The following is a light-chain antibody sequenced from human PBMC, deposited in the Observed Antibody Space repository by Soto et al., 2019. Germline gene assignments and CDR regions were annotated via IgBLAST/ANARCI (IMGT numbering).Light chain of an antibody. V-gene: IGKV1-5*01. CDR3: QHYNSHSEA. CDR2: DAS. CDR1: QSISSW. J-gene: IGKJ1*01. Sequence: TLSAKIGDRVTITCRASQSISSWLAWYQQKPGKAPKLLIYDASSLESGVPSRFSGSGSGTEFTLTISSLQPDDFATYYCQHYNSHSEAFGQGTNVDI.